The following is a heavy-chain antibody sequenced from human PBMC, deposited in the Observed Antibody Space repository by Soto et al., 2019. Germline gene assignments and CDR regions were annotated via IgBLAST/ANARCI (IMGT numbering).Heavy chain of an antibody. V-gene: IGHV3-30-3*01. CDR3: AREGGSSSWYVPYYYYYYGMDV. CDR2: ISYDGSNK. D-gene: IGHD6-13*01. Sequence: GGSLRLSCAASGFTFSSYAMHWVRQAPGKGLEWVAVISYDGSNKYYADSVKGRFTISRDNSKNTLYLQMNGLRAEDTAVYCCAREGGSSSWYVPYYYYYYGMDVWGQGTTVTVSS. J-gene: IGHJ6*02. CDR1: GFTFSSYA.